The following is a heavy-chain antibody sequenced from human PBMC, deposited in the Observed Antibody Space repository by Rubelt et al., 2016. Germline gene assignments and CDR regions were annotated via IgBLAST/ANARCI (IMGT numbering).Heavy chain of an antibody. V-gene: IGHV3-30*04. D-gene: IGHD1-26*01. CDR1: FSDSA. J-gene: IGHJ4*02. CDR3: ARGWPIVGTTALDY. CDR2: ISGDGNNK. Sequence: FSDSAMHWVRQASGKGLEWVAVISGDGNNKYYADSVKGQFTISRDNSKSTLYLQMNSLRAEDTALYYCARGWPIVGTTALDYWGQGTLVTVSS.